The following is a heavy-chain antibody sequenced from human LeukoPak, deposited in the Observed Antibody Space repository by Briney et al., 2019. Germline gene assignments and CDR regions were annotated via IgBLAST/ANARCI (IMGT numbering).Heavy chain of an antibody. D-gene: IGHD6-19*01. J-gene: IGHJ4*02. CDR2: INPNSGGT. Sequence: ASVKVSCKASGYTFTGYYMHWVRQAPGQGLEWMGWINPNSGGTNYAQKFQGRVTMTRDTSISTAYMELSRLRSDDTAVYYCARDEEYSSGLDYWGQGTLVTVSS. V-gene: IGHV1-2*02. CDR3: ARDEEYSSGLDY. CDR1: GYTFTGYY.